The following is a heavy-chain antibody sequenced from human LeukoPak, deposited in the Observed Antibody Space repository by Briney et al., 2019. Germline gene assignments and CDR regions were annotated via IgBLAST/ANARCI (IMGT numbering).Heavy chain of an antibody. CDR2: ISSSGSTI. CDR1: GFTFSDYY. D-gene: IGHD5-12*01. Sequence: GGSLRLSCAASGFTFSDYYMSWIRQAPGKGLEWVSYISSSGSTIYYADSVKGRFTISRDNAKNSLYLQMNSLRAEDTAVYYCARGEWLRSPLRASLGYYYYGMDVWGQGTTVTVSS. J-gene: IGHJ6*02. V-gene: IGHV3-11*01. CDR3: ARGEWLRSPLRASLGYYYYGMDV.